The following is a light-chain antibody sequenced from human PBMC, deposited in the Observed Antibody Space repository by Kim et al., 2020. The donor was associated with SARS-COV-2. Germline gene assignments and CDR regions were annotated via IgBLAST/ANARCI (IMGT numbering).Light chain of an antibody. Sequence: PPSVSVSPGQTASITCSGDKLGDKYACWYQQKPGQSPVLVLYQDSKRPSGTPERFSGSNSGNTATLTISGTQAMDEADYYCQASGVFGTGTKVTVL. J-gene: IGLJ1*01. CDR3: QASGV. V-gene: IGLV3-1*01. CDR2: QDS. CDR1: KLGDKY.